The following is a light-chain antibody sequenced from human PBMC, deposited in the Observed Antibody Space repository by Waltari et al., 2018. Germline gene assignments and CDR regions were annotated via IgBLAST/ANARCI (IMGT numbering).Light chain of an antibody. CDR2: DTS. Sequence: DIVLTQSPATLSLSPGERATLSCRASQSLSNYLAWYQQKPGQAPRLLIYDTSNRATGIPARFSGSGFGTDFTLTISSLESEDFAVYYCQQRRNWPLTFGGGTKVEIK. V-gene: IGKV3-11*01. CDR1: QSLSNY. J-gene: IGKJ4*01. CDR3: QQRRNWPLT.